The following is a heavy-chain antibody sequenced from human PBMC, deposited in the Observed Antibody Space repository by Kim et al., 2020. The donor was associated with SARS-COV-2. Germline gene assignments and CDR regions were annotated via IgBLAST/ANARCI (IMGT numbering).Heavy chain of an antibody. V-gene: IGHV3-21*01. CDR3: ASPIAVAGTISGMDV. D-gene: IGHD6-19*01. J-gene: IGHJ6*02. Sequence: SVKGRFTISRDNAKNSLYLQMNSLRAEETAVYYCASPIAVAGTISGMDVWGQGTTVTVSS.